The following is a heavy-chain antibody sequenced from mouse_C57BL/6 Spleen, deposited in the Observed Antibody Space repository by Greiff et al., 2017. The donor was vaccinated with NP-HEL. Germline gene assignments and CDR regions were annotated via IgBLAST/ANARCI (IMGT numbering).Heavy chain of an antibody. Sequence: EVKLVESGGGLVQPGGSLSLSCAASGFTFTDYYMSWVRQPPGKALEWLGFIRNKANGYTTEYSASVKGRFTISRDNSQSILYLQMNALGAEDSATYYCARRSRYGSSPYYFDYWGQGTTLTVSS. CDR3: ARRSRYGSSPYYFDY. CDR1: GFTFTDYY. J-gene: IGHJ2*01. V-gene: IGHV7-3*01. CDR2: IRNKANGYTT. D-gene: IGHD1-1*02.